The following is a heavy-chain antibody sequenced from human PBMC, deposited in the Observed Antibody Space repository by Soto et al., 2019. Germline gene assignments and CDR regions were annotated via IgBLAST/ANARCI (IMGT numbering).Heavy chain of an antibody. CDR3: ARSEATALDY. CDR1: GGSMSSSNW. Sequence: QVQLRESGPGLVKPSGTLSLTCIVSGGSMSSSNWWNWVRQPPGKGLEWIGETHHSGRTNYNPSLKSRVIISVDESKNHCSLKLSSVTAADTAVYYCARSEATALDYWGQGTLVTVSS. CDR2: THHSGRT. V-gene: IGHV4-4*02. J-gene: IGHJ4*02. D-gene: IGHD1-26*01.